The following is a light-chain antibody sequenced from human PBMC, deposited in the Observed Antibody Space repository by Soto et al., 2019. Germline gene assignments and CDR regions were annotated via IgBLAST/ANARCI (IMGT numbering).Light chain of an antibody. CDR1: SSDVGSYNH. Sequence: LTQPPSVSGSPGQSVTISCSGTSSDVGSYNHVSWYQQAPGTAPRLMIYEVSNRPSGVPDRFSGSKSGNTASLTISGLQPEDEADYYCYSFTTSDTYVFGTGTKVTVL. J-gene: IGLJ1*01. V-gene: IGLV2-18*02. CDR3: YSFTTSDTYV. CDR2: EVS.